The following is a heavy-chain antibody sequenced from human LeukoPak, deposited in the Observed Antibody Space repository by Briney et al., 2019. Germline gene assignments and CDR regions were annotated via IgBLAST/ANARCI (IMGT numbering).Heavy chain of an antibody. CDR3: ARNAFYSETGSFEDWFAP. Sequence: SETLSLTCTVSGGSISTYYWSCIRQPPGEGLEWIGHVHYGGITHSNHSPKSPITMSVDTSKSQFSLRLSSVSAADTAVYFCARNAFYSETGSFEDWFAPWGQGTLVTV. CDR1: GGSISTYY. V-gene: IGHV4-59*01. J-gene: IGHJ5*02. D-gene: IGHD3-10*01. CDR2: VHYGGIT.